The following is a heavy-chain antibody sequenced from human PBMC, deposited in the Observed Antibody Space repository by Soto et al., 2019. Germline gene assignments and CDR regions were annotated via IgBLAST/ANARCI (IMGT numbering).Heavy chain of an antibody. V-gene: IGHV3-9*01. CDR2: ISWNSDNI. CDR1: GFTFDDYG. J-gene: IGHJ4*02. CDR3: ARDHCSGGACYLDY. Sequence: EVQLVESGGGLVQPGRSLRLSCAGSGFTFDDYGMHWGRQTPGKGLVWVSGISWNSDNIDYADSVKGRFTISRDNAKNSLYLQINSLRADDTALYFCARDHCSGGACYLDYWGQGTLVTVSS. D-gene: IGHD2-15*01.